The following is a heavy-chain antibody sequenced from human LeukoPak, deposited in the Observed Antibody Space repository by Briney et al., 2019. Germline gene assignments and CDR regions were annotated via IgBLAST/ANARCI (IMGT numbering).Heavy chain of an antibody. D-gene: IGHD6-25*01. J-gene: IGHJ3*02. V-gene: IGHV5-51*01. Sequence: GESLRISCKGSGYKFTSQWIGWVRQMPGKGLEWMGIIYPGDSDTRYSPSFQGQVTISADKSISTAYLQWSSLKASDTAMYYCARRAAPFDAFDIWGQGTMVTVSS. CDR2: IYPGDSDT. CDR3: ARRAAPFDAFDI. CDR1: GYKFTSQW.